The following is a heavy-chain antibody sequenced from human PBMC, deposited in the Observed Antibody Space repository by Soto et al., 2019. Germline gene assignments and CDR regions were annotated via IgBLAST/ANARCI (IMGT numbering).Heavy chain of an antibody. CDR2: ISYDGSNK. CDR1: GFTFSSYG. V-gene: IGHV3-30*18. D-gene: IGHD3-22*01. CDR3: AKEGGYYYMGAFEI. J-gene: IGHJ3*02. Sequence: PGGSLRLSCAASGFTFSSYGMHCLRQDPGKGLDWLAVISYDGSNKYYADSVKGRFTISRDNSKNTLYLQMNSLRAEDTAVYYCAKEGGYYYMGAFEIWGQGTMVTVSS.